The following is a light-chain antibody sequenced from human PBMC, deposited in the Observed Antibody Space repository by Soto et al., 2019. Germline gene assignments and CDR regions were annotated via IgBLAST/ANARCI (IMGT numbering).Light chain of an antibody. CDR2: GNS. CDR1: SSNIGAGYD. CDR3: QSYDSSLSGSYV. J-gene: IGLJ1*01. V-gene: IGLV1-40*01. Sequence: QSVVTQPPSVSGARGQRVTISCTGSSSNIGAGYDVHWYQQLPGTAPKLLIYGNSNRPSGVPDRFSGSKSGTSASLAITGLQAEDEADYYCQSYDSSLSGSYVFGTGTKVTVL.